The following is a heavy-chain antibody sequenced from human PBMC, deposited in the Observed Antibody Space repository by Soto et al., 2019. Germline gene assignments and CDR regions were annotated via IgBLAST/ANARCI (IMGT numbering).Heavy chain of an antibody. J-gene: IGHJ5*02. Sequence: PSETLSLTCTVSGGSISSSSYYWVWIRQPPGKGLEWIASINYSGSTYYNPSLKSRVTISVDTSKDQLSLRLRSLTAADTALYYCSRRAPEGFDPWGQGTLVTASS. CDR2: INYSGST. V-gene: IGHV4-39*01. CDR1: GGSISSSSYY. CDR3: SRRAPEGFDP.